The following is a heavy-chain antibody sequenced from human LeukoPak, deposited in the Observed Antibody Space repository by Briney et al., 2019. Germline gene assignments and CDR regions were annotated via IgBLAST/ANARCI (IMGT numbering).Heavy chain of an antibody. CDR1: GFTFSSYW. J-gene: IGHJ4*02. CDR3: ARDLVVVPAAPIYY. Sequence: GGSLRLSCAASGFTFSSYWMSWVRQAPGKGLEWVANIKQDGSGKYYVDSVKGRFTISRDNAKNSLYLQMNSLRAEDTAVYYCARDLVVVPAAPIYYWGQGTLVTVSS. V-gene: IGHV3-7*01. D-gene: IGHD2-2*01. CDR2: IKQDGSGK.